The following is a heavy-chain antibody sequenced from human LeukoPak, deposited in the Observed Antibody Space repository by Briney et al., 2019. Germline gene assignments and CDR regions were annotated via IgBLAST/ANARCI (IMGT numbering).Heavy chain of an antibody. CDR2: IYYSGST. CDR1: GGSISSYY. V-gene: IGHV4-59*01. Sequence: SETLSLTCTVSGGSISSYYWSWIRQPPGKGLEWLGYIYYSGSTNYNPSLKSRVTISVDTSKNQFSLKLSSVTAADTAVYYCARATYYDFWSGYRFDPWGQGTLVTVSS. J-gene: IGHJ5*02. D-gene: IGHD3-3*01. CDR3: ARATYYDFWSGYRFDP.